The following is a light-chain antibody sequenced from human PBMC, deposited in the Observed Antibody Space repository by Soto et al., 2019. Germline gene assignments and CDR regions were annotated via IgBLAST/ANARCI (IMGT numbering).Light chain of an antibody. CDR1: QSVSSN. Sequence: EIVMTQSPATLSVSPGERATLSCRASQSVSSNLAWYQHKPGQAPRLLIFGASTRATGVPARFSGSGSGTEFTLTINSLQSEDFAVYYCQQYNKWPPYTFGQGTKLEI. J-gene: IGKJ2*01. V-gene: IGKV3-15*01. CDR3: QQYNKWPPYT. CDR2: GAS.